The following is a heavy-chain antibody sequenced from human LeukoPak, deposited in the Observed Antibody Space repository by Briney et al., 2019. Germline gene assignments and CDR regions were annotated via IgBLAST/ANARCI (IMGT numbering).Heavy chain of an antibody. V-gene: IGHV6-1*01. D-gene: IGHD5-12*01. Sequence: SQTLSLTCAISGDSVSSNSVAWSWIRQSPSRVLEWLGRTFYRSKWYIDYAESVKSRISINPDTSKNQFSLQLNSVTPEDTAVYYCARVGGSYSYGMDVWGQGTTVTVSS. CDR1: GDSVSSNSVA. J-gene: IGHJ6*02. CDR3: ARVGGSYSYGMDV. CDR2: TFYRSKWYI.